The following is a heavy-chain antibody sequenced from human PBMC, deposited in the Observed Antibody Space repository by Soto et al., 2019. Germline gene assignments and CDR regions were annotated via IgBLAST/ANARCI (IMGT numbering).Heavy chain of an antibody. CDR1: GFTFSNAW. D-gene: IGHD1-26*01. V-gene: IGHV3-15*01. J-gene: IGHJ3*02. CDR2: IKSKTDGGTT. CDR3: TTDRKVGATAFENDAFDI. Sequence: GGSLRLSCAASGFTFSNAWMSWVRQAPGKGLEWVGRIKSKTDGGTTDYAAPVKGRFTISRDDSKNTLYLQMNSLKTEDTAVYYCTTDRKVGATAFENDAFDIWGQGTMVTVSS.